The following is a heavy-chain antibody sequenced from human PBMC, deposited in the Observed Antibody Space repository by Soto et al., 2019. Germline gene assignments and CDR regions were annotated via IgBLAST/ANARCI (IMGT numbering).Heavy chain of an antibody. D-gene: IGHD3-22*01. J-gene: IGHJ5*02. CDR1: GFTFSSHA. V-gene: IGHV3-23*01. CDR3: AQGYHYESTGSQFDP. CDR2: ISGSGVST. Sequence: LRLSCAASGFTFSSHATTWVRQAPGKGLEWVSTISGSGVSTYYADSVKGRFTISRDNSKNTLYLQMNSLRAEDTAEYYCAQGYHYESTGSQFDPWGQGTLVTVSS.